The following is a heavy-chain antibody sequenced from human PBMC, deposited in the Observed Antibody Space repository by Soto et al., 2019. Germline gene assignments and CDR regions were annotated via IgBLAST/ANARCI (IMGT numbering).Heavy chain of an antibody. CDR2: MNPNSGNT. J-gene: IGHJ6*02. CDR3: AFYGPGNYYHGMDV. Sequence: ASVKVSCKASGYTFTSYDINWVRQATGQGLEWMGWMNPNSGNTGYAQKFQGRVTMTRNTSISTAYMELSSLRSEDTAVYYCAFYGPGNYYHGMDVWGHGTTVTVSS. V-gene: IGHV1-8*01. D-gene: IGHD3-10*01. CDR1: GYTFTSYD.